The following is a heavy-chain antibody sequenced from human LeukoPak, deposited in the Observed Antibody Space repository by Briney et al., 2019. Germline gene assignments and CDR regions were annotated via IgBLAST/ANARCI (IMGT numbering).Heavy chain of an antibody. CDR2: IYYSGST. V-gene: IGHV4-39*07. CDR1: GGSISSSCYY. J-gene: IGHJ4*02. Sequence: SETLSLTCTVSGGSISSSCYYWGWIRQPPGKGLEWIGSIYYSGSTYYNPSLKSRVTISVDTSKNQFSLKLSSVTAADTAVYYCARVRMVRGVIIEYFDYWGQGTLVTVSS. CDR3: ARVRMVRGVIIEYFDY. D-gene: IGHD3-10*01.